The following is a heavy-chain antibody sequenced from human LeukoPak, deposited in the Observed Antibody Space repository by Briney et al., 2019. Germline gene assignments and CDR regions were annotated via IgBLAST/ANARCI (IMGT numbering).Heavy chain of an antibody. Sequence: GESLKISCKGSGYRYTSYWIGWARQMPGKGLEWMGIIYPGDSKTRYSPSFQGQVTISADKSSSTAYLQWNSLKASDTAMYYCARLEYSSSSGEGWLDPWGQGTLVTVSS. CDR1: GYRYTSYW. J-gene: IGHJ5*01. CDR2: IYPGDSKT. V-gene: IGHV5-51*01. D-gene: IGHD6-6*01. CDR3: ARLEYSSSSGEGWLDP.